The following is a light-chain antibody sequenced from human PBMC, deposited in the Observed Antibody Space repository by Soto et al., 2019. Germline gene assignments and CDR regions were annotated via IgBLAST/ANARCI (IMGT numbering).Light chain of an antibody. J-gene: IGKJ1*01. CDR3: QQYGSSGT. Sequence: EIVITHSPATLSLAPGGRAALSCRASQSVSSSYLAWYQQKPGQAPRLLIYGASNRATGIPDRFSGSGSGTDFTLTISRLETEDFAVYYCQQYGSSGTFGQGTKVDIK. CDR1: QSVSSSY. V-gene: IGKV3-20*01. CDR2: GAS.